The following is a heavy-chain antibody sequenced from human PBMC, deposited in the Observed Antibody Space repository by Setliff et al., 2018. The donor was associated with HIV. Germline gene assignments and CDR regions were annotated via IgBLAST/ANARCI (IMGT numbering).Heavy chain of an antibody. D-gene: IGHD3-10*01. V-gene: IGHV1-69*06. J-gene: IGHJ4*02. Sequence: SVKVSCKASGGTFSTYVWTWVRQAPGQGLEWMGGITPILRTTKYAQKFQGRVTITADMSTSTVHMELSNLSAEDTAVYYCAKKTAAYTSGSWLHYWGQGTLVTVSS. CDR1: GGTFSTYV. CDR3: AKKTAAYTSGSWLHY. CDR2: ITPILRTT.